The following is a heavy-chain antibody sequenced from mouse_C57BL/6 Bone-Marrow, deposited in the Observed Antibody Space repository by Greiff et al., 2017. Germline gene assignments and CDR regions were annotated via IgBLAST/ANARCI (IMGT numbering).Heavy chain of an antibody. CDR3: ATGYYGSPWYFDF. Sequence: VQLQQSGAELVRPGASVKLSCTASGFTIKDDYMHWVKQRPEQGLEWIGWIDPVNGDTEYTSKFQGKATITADTSSNTAYLQLSSLTSEDTAVYYLATGYYGSPWYFDFWGKGTTVTVSA. J-gene: IGHJ1*03. CDR2: IDPVNGDT. CDR1: GFTIKDDY. V-gene: IGHV14-4*01. D-gene: IGHD1-1*01.